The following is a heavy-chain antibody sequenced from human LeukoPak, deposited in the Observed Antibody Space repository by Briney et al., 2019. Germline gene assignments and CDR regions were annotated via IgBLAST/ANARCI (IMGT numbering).Heavy chain of an antibody. CDR1: GGAFSSYA. D-gene: IGHD1-14*01. CDR2: IIPIFGTA. Sequence: SVKVSRKASGGAFSSYAISWVRQAPGQGLAWMGGIIPIFGTANYAQKFQGRVTITADESTSTAYMELSSLRSEDTAVYYCASGYRSFDYWGQGTLVTVSS. J-gene: IGHJ4*02. CDR3: ASGYRSFDY. V-gene: IGHV1-69*13.